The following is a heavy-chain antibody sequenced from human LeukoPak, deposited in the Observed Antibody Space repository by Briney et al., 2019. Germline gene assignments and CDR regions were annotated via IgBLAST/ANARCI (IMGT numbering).Heavy chain of an antibody. CDR1: GYTFTSYG. CDR3: ARSPRYSSFHYYYMDV. D-gene: IGHD6-13*01. CDR2: ISAYNGNT. V-gene: IGHV1-18*01. Sequence: ASVKVSCKASGYTFTSYGISWVRQAPGQGLEWMGWISAYNGNTNYAQKLQGRVTMTTDTSTSTAYMELSSLRSEDTAVYYCARSPRYSSFHYYYMDVWGKGTTVTVSS. J-gene: IGHJ6*03.